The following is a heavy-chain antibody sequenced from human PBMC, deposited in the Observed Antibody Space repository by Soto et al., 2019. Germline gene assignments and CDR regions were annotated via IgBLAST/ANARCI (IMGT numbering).Heavy chain of an antibody. CDR3: ATYTSVDY. J-gene: IGHJ4*02. D-gene: IGHD6-25*01. CDR2: IYSGGST. CDR1: GFTVSNNY. Sequence: GGSLRLSCAASGFTVSNNYMSWVRQAPGKGLEWVSLIYSGGSTFYADSVKGRFTISRDNSKNTLFLQMNSLRAEDTAVYFCATYTSVDYWDQGTLVTV. V-gene: IGHV3-53*01.